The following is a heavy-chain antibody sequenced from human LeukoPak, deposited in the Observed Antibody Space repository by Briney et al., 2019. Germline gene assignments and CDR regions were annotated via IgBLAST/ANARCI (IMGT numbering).Heavy chain of an antibody. D-gene: IGHD2-8*01. CDR1: GGSISSYY. CDR2: IYYSGST. J-gene: IGHJ2*01. CDR3: ARLGYCTNGVCYSRWYFDL. V-gene: IGHV4-59*01. Sequence: SETLSLTCTVSGGSISSYYWSWIRQPPGKGLEWIGYIYYSGSTNYNPSLKSRVTISVDTSKNQFSLKLSSVTAADTAVYYCARLGYCTNGVCYSRWYFDLWGRGTLVTVSS.